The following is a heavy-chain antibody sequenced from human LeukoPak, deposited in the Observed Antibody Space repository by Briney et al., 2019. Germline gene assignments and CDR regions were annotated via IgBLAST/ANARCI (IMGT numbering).Heavy chain of an antibody. CDR3: ARGVAAAYGMDV. V-gene: IGHV4-59*01. D-gene: IGHD6-13*01. CDR1: GGSISSYY. Sequence: SETLSLTCTVSGGSISSYYWSWIRQPPGKGLEWIGYIYYSGSTNYSPSLKSRVTISVDTSKNQFSLKLSSVTAADTAVYYCARGVAAAYGMDVWGQGTTVTVSS. J-gene: IGHJ6*02. CDR2: IYYSGST.